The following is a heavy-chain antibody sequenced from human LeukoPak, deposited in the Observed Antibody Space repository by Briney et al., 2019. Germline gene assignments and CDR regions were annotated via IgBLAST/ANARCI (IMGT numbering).Heavy chain of an antibody. J-gene: IGHJ4*02. CDR1: GFTVSSNY. CDR3: ARGHNFGRLHPFDY. CDR2: IYSGGST. Sequence: GGSLRLSCAASGFTVSSNYMSWVRQAPGKGLEWVSVIYSGGSTYYADSVKGRFTISRDNSKNTLYLQMNSLRAEDTAVYYCARGHNFGRLHPFDYWAREPWSPSPQ. D-gene: IGHD3-9*01. V-gene: IGHV3-66*01.